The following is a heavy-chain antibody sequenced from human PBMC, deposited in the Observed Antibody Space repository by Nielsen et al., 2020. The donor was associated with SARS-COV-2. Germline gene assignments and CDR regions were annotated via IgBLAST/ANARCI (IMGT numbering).Heavy chain of an antibody. V-gene: IGHV3-20*04. J-gene: IGHJ5*02. D-gene: IGHD6-19*01. CDR2: INWNGGST. CDR3: AKDIEQWLLVDGYRRFDP. Sequence: GGSLRLSCAASGFTFDDYGMSWVRQAPGKGLEWVSGINWNGGSTGYADSVKGRFTISRDNAKNSLYLQMNSLRAEDTALYYCAKDIEQWLLVDGYRRFDPWGQGTLVTVSS. CDR1: GFTFDDYG.